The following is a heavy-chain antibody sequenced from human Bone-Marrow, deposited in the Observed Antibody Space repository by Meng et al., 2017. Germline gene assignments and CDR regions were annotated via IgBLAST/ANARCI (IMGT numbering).Heavy chain of an antibody. CDR3: ARDGGTMIVVSWFDP. J-gene: IGHJ5*02. V-gene: IGHV4-4*07. D-gene: IGHD3-22*01. Sequence: QVALQESGPGMVKPSETLSLTCTVSGGSISSYYWSWIRQPAGKGLEWIGRIYTSGSTNYNPSLKSRVTMSVDTSKNQFSLKLSSVTAADTAVYYCARDGGTMIVVSWFDPWGQGTLVTVSS. CDR2: IYTSGST. CDR1: GGSISSYY.